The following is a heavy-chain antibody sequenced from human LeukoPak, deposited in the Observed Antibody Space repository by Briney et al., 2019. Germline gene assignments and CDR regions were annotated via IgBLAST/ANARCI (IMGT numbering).Heavy chain of an antibody. Sequence: GGSLRLSCAASGFTFSNAWMSWVRQAPGKGLEWGGRIKSKTDGGTTDYAAPVKGRFTISRDDSKNTLYLQMNSLKTEDTAVYYCAKDLPYTSGWALKYWGQGTLVTVSS. CDR1: GFTFSNAW. CDR3: AKDLPYTSGWALKY. V-gene: IGHV3-15*01. J-gene: IGHJ4*02. D-gene: IGHD6-19*01. CDR2: IKSKTDGGTT.